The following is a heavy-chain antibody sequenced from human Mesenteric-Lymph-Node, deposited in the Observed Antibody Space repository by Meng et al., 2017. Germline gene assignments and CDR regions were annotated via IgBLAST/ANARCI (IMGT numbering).Heavy chain of an antibody. CDR2: IDPIGST. CDR3: ARERVRERGLLDY. Sequence: QVQLQESGPGLMKPSQTLSLTCTVSGVSISSSYWWTWVRHAPGKGLEWIGEIDPIGSTKYNPSLKSRVTISMDRSTNQFFLDLTSVNAADTAVYYCARERVRERGLLDYWGLGTLVTVSS. CDR1: GVSISSSYW. J-gene: IGHJ4*02. V-gene: IGHV4-4*02. D-gene: IGHD1-1*01.